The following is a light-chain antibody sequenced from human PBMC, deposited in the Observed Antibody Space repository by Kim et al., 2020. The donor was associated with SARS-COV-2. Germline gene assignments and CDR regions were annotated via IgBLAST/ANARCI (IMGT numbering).Light chain of an antibody. CDR2: GAS. CDR3: LQDYSYPRT. V-gene: IGKV1-6*01. CDR1: HDIRND. J-gene: IGKJ1*01. Sequence: AIQMTQSPSSLSASVGDRVTITCRASHDIRNDLGWYQHKSGQAPKVLIYGASTLQSGVPSRFSGSGSGTDFTLTISSLQPEDFATYYCLQDYSYPRTFGQGTKVDIK.